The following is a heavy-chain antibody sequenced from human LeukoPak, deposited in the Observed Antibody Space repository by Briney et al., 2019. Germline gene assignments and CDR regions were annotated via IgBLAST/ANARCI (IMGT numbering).Heavy chain of an antibody. J-gene: IGHJ4*02. Sequence: GGSLRLSCAASGFTFSNYGMPWVRQASGKGLEWVAVISYDGSNKYYADSVKGRFTISRDNSKNTLYLQMNSLRAEDTAVYYCARAPLGYGGDIVVVPAAFDYWGQGTLVTVSS. V-gene: IGHV3-30*19. D-gene: IGHD2-2*01. CDR2: ISYDGSNK. CDR3: ARAPLGYGGDIVVVPAAFDY. CDR1: GFTFSNYG.